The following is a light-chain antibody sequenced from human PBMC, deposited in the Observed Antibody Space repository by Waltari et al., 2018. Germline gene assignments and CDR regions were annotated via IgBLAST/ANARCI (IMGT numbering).Light chain of an antibody. CDR1: TSNIGDNNL. V-gene: IGLV2-23*02. CDR2: EVS. J-gene: IGLJ3*02. Sequence: QSALTQPASVSGSPGQSITISCTGTTSNIGDNNLVSWYQQHPGKAPKVIIYEVSKRPSGVSTRFSGSKSDNSASLTISGVQAEDEADYYCCSYAGSSSSTVFGGGTKVTVL. CDR3: CSYAGSSSSTV.